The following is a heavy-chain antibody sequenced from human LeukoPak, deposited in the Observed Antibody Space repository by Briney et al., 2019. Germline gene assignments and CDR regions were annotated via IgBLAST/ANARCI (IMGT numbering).Heavy chain of an antibody. CDR2: IKYDGREK. D-gene: IGHD1-26*01. Sequence: PGGSLRLSCAATGFTFSNYWMSWFRQAPGKGLEWVANIKYDGREKQYVDSVKGRFTISRDNAKNSLFLQMNSLRAEDTAVYYCARYLNSGPEDSWGQGTLVTVSS. CDR3: ARYLNSGPEDS. CDR1: GFTFSNYW. J-gene: IGHJ4*02. V-gene: IGHV3-7*01.